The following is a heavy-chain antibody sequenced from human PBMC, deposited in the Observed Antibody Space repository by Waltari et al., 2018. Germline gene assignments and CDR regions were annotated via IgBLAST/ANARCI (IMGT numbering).Heavy chain of an antibody. CDR1: GFTFSTYD. D-gene: IGHD6-6*01. Sequence: EVQLVESGGGLVQPGGSLRLSCAASGFTFSTYDMHWVRQATGKGMGWVSAIGTAGDTYYPGSVKGRFTISRDNAKNSFFLQMSSLRAGDTAVYYCARGEYSRSSTGYNYYYMDVWGKGTTVTVSS. J-gene: IGHJ6*03. CDR2: IGTAGDT. V-gene: IGHV3-13*04. CDR3: ARGEYSRSSTGYNYYYMDV.